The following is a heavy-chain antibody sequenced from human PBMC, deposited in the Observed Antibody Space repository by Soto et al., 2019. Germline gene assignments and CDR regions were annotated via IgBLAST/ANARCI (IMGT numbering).Heavy chain of an antibody. CDR2: IYPGDSDT. V-gene: IGHV5-51*01. CDR3: ARHLSGNSYGYDWFDP. CDR1: GYSFTSYW. D-gene: IGHD5-18*01. J-gene: IGHJ5*02. Sequence: PGESLKISCKGSGYSFTSYWIGWVRQMPGKGLEWMGIIYPGDSDTRYSPSFQGQVTISADKSISTAYLQWGSLKASDTAMYYCARHLSGNSYGYDWFDPWGQGTLVTVSS.